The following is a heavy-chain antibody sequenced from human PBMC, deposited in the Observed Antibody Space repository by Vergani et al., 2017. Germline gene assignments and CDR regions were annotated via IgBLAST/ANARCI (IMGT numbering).Heavy chain of an antibody. Sequence: EVQLVESGGGLVQPGGSLRLSCAASGFTFSSYWMSWVRQAPGKGLEWVANIKQDGSEKYYVDSVKGRFTIARDNAKNSLYLQMNSLRAEDTAVYYCARVSGKEGLVPEYFQHWGQGTLVTVSS. V-gene: IGHV3-7*03. CDR2: IKQDGSEK. CDR1: GFTFSSYW. D-gene: IGHD6-19*01. CDR3: ARVSGKEGLVPEYFQH. J-gene: IGHJ1*01.